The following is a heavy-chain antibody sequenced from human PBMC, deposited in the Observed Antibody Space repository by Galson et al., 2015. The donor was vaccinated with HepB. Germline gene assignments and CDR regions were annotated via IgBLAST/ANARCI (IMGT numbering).Heavy chain of an antibody. V-gene: IGHV1-8*01. Sequence: SVKVSCKASGYTFTSYDINWVRQATGQGLEWMGWMNPNSGNTGYAQKFQGRVTMTRNTSISTAYMELSSLRSEDTAVYYCARKYSGYTYNLYYYYYGMDVWGQGTTVTVSS. CDR3: ARKYSGYTYNLYYYYYGMDV. D-gene: IGHD5-12*01. CDR1: GYTFTSYD. CDR2: MNPNSGNT. J-gene: IGHJ6*02.